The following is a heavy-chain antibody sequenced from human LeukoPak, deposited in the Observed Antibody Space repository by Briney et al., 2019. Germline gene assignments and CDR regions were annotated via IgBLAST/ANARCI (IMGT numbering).Heavy chain of an antibody. CDR3: ARDTRGYSSIGQAYYGMDV. CDR1: GYTFTGYY. Sequence: ASVKVSCKASGYTFTGYYMHWERQAPGQGLELMGWINPNGGGTNSAQKFHVRVTMTRDTANSKAYMELRRLRSDESAVYYCARDTRGYSSIGQAYYGMDVWGQGTTVTV. V-gene: IGHV1-2*02. J-gene: IGHJ6*02. CDR2: INPNGGGT. D-gene: IGHD6-13*01.